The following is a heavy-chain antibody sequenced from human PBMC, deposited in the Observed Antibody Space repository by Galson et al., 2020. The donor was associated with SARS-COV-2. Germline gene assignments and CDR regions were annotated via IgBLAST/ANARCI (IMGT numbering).Heavy chain of an antibody. J-gene: IGHJ3*02. D-gene: IGHD2-15*01. CDR2: IWYDGSNK. CDR3: AREGGYCSGGSCQQNDAFDI. V-gene: IGHV3-33*01. CDR1: GFTFSSYG. Sequence: GESLKISCAASGFTFSSYGMHWVRQAPGKGLEWVAVIWYDGSNKYYADSVKGRFTISRDNSKNTLYLQMNSLRAEDTAVYYCAREGGYCSGGSCQQNDAFDIWGQGTMVTVSS.